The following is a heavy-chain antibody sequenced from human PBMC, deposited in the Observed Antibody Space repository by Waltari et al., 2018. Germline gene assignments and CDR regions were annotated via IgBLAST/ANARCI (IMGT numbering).Heavy chain of an antibody. J-gene: IGHJ4*02. CDR1: GGTFSSYA. CDR3: ARGFRRGSERGGFDY. Sequence: QVQLVQSGAEVKKPGSSVKVSCKASGGTFSSYAISWVRQAPGQGLEWMGGTIRSFGTANYAQKCQGRVTITTDESTSTAYMELSSLRSEDTAVYYCARGFRRGSERGGFDYWGQGTLVTVSS. D-gene: IGHD5-12*01. V-gene: IGHV1-69*05. CDR2: TIRSFGTA.